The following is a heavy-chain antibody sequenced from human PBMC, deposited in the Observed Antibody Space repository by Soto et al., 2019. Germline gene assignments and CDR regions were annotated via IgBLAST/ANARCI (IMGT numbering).Heavy chain of an antibody. V-gene: IGHV3-11*01. CDR1: GFTFSDYS. CDR3: ARQAARNYIDS. CDR2: IDSRGRTL. D-gene: IGHD6-6*01. J-gene: IGHJ4*02. Sequence: GGSLRLSCVASGFTFSDYSMSWIRQAPGKGLEWLAFIDSRGRTLSYADSVRGRFTISRDNAENSVYLQMDSLRADDTAAYYCARQAARNYIDSWGQGNSVTVSS.